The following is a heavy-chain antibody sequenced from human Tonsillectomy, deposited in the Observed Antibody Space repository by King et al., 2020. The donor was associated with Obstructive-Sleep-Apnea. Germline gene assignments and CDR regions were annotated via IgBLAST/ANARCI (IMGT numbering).Heavy chain of an antibody. J-gene: IGHJ4*02. D-gene: IGHD2/OR15-2a*01. V-gene: IGHV3-30*04. CDR3: ASGYYPDY. CDR1: GFTFSGYS. CDR2: ISSDGSNH. Sequence: VQLVESGGGVVQPGRSLRLSCVASGFTFSGYSMHWVRQAPGKGLEGGAVISSDGSNHYYAESVKGRFTVSRDNSKNTLYLQMNSLRAEDTAVYYCASGYYPDYWGQGILVTVSS.